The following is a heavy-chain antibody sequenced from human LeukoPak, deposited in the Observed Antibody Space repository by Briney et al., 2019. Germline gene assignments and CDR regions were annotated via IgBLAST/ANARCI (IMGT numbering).Heavy chain of an antibody. V-gene: IGHV4-39*01. CDR3: ARHKSSGSYPLDY. Sequence: TSETLSLTCTVSGGSISSSSYYWGWIRQPPGKGLEWIGSIYYSGSTYYNPSLKSRVTISVDTSKNQFSLKLSSVTAADTAVYYCARHKSSGSYPLDYWGQGILVTVSS. J-gene: IGHJ4*02. CDR2: IYYSGST. CDR1: GGSISSSSYY. D-gene: IGHD3-22*01.